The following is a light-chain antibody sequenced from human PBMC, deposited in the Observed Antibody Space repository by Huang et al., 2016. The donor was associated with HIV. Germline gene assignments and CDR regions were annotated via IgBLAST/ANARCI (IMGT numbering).Light chain of an antibody. J-gene: IGKJ4*01. CDR1: QDITDA. CDR2: DAS. V-gene: IGKV1D-13*01. Sequence: AIQLTQSPSFLSASVGGRVTITCRASQDITDALPWYKQKPGKPPKVLIYDASSLESGVPSRFSGSGSGADFTLTISSLQPEDFATYYCQQFKNYPLTFGGGTKVEVK. CDR3: QQFKNYPLT.